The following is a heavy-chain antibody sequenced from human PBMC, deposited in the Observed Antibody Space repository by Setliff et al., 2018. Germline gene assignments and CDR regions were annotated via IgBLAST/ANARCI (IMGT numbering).Heavy chain of an antibody. D-gene: IGHD1-26*01. CDR1: EYSFTGYY. CDR2: INPNNGKT. V-gene: IGHV1-2*02. J-gene: IGHJ4*02. Sequence: SVKVSCKAPEYSFTGYYMHWLRQAPGQGPEWMGWINPNNGKTQYSQMFQGRLTMTKDTSISTVYMELSSLRSDDTAMYYCATDHDIVGFGYWGRGTLVTVSS. CDR3: ATDHDIVGFGY.